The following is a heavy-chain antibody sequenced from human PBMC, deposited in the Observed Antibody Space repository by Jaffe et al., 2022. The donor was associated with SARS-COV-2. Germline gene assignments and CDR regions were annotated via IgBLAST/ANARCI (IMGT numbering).Heavy chain of an antibody. CDR1: GSTFSTSG. J-gene: IGHJ4*02. Sequence: QVQLVESGGGVVQPGGSLRLSCVASGSTFSTSGMHWVRQAPGKGLEWVATIPIDGSYIFYGDSVKGRFTISRDNSRDTLYLQMNTLRVDDTAVYYCARGPYCTSTNCAKYFDSWGQGILVTVSS. CDR3: ARGPYCTSTNCAKYFDS. CDR2: IPIDGSYI. V-gene: IGHV3-30*03. D-gene: IGHD2-2*01.